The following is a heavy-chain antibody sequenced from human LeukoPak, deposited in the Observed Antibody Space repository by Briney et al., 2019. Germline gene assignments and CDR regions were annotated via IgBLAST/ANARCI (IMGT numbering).Heavy chain of an antibody. CDR1: GFSFSTYG. Sequence: GRSLRLSCAAYGFSFSTYGMHWVRQAPGKGLESVAVIWYDGSHQYYADSVKGRFTISRDMSNNTLYLQMNNLRVDDTALYYCAIDLGLRYGSGTYRFDPWGQGTQVIVSS. V-gene: IGHV3-33*08. CDR2: IWYDGSHQ. CDR3: AIDLGLRYGSGTYRFDP. J-gene: IGHJ5*02. D-gene: IGHD3-10*01.